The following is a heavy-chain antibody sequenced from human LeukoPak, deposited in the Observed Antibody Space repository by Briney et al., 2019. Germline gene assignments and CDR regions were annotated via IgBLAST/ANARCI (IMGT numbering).Heavy chain of an antibody. D-gene: IGHD5-12*01. CDR3: ARRRGYSGYDIIDY. CDR2: IYYSGST. Sequence: SETLSLTCTVSGGSISSYYWSWIRQPPGKGLEWTGYIYYSGSTNYNPSLKSRVTISVDTSKNQFSLKLSSVTAADTAVYYCARRRGYSGYDIIDYWGQGTLVTVSS. CDR1: GGSISSYY. V-gene: IGHV4-59*08. J-gene: IGHJ4*02.